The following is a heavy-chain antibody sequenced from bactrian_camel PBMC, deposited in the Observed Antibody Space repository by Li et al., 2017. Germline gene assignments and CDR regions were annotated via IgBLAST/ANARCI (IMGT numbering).Heavy chain of an antibody. Sequence: HVQLVESGGGSVQAGGSLKLTCAGSAYILEQCGVGWFRQAPGKEENLVSLRRDGTTVYSDSVKGRFTISQNSAKNTVYLQMNSLEPEDTAMYYCAARSVGWCPLFEHWLGKRAYTPGGYFANWGQGTQVTVS. CDR3: AARSVGWCPLFEHWLGKRAYTPGGYFAN. CDR2: RRDGTT. D-gene: IGHD1*01. CDR1: AYILEQCG. J-gene: IGHJ6*01. V-gene: IGHV3S60*01.